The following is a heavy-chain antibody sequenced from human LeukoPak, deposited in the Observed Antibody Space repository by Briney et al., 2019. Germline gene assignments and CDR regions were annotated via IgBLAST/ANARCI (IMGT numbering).Heavy chain of an antibody. CDR1: GGSLSSYY. CDR2: IYYSGST. CDR3: AKNGQSGFSFDP. Sequence: SETLSLTCTVSGGSLSSYYWSWIRQPPGKGLEWIGYIYYSGSTNYNPSLKSRVTISVDTSKNQFSLKVKSVTAADTAVYYCAKNGQSGFSFDPWGQGTLVTVSS. D-gene: IGHD3-3*01. J-gene: IGHJ5*02. V-gene: IGHV4-59*12.